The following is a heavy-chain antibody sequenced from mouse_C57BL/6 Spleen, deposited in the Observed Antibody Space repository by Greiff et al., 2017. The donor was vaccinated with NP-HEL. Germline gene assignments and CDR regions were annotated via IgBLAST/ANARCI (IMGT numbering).Heavy chain of an antibody. J-gene: IGHJ1*03. CDR2: IDPSDSYT. Sequence: VQLQQPGAELVKPGASVKLSCKASGYTFTSYWMQWVKQRPGQGLEWIGEIDPSDSYTNYNQKFKGKATLTVDTSSSTAYMQLSSLTSEDSAVYYCARRGGLRWWYFDVWGTGTTVTVSS. CDR3: ARRGGLRWWYFDV. V-gene: IGHV1-50*01. D-gene: IGHD1-1*02. CDR1: GYTFTSYW.